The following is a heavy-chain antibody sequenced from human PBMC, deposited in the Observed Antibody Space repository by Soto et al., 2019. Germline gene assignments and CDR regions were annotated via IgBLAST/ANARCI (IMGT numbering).Heavy chain of an antibody. CDR1: GYTFTSYA. CDR3: ATARYSSSWYYFDY. V-gene: IGHV3-30-3*01. D-gene: IGHD6-13*01. CDR2: ISYDGSNK. J-gene: IGHJ4*02. Sequence: SCKASGYTFTSYAMHWVRQAPGKGLEWVAVISYDGSNKYYADSVKGRFTISRDNSKNTLYLQMNSLRAEDTAVYYCATARYSSSWYYFDYWGQGTLVTVSS.